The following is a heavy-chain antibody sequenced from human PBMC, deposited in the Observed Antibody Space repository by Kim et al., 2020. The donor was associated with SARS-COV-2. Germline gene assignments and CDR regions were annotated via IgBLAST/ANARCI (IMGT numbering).Heavy chain of an antibody. Sequence: GGSLRLSCAASGFTFDDYAMHWVRQAPGKGLEWVSGISWNSGSIGYADSVKGRFTISRDNAKNSLYLQMNSLRAEDTALYYCAKESRLQFISYYYYGMDVWGQGTTVTVSS. CDR1: GFTFDDYA. CDR3: AKESRLQFISYYYYGMDV. CDR2: ISWNSGSI. J-gene: IGHJ6*02. D-gene: IGHD5-12*01. V-gene: IGHV3-9*01.